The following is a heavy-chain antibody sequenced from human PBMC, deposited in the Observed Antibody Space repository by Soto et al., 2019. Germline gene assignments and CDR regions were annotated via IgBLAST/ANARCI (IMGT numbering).Heavy chain of an antibody. CDR2: ISPSSSYT. J-gene: IGHJ3*02. D-gene: IGHD6-13*01. Sequence: GGSLSLSCAASGFTFSDYYMSWIRQAPGKGLEWVSYISPSSSYTNYAVSVKGRFTISRDNAKNSVYLQMNSLRAEDTAVYYCARNHIAASGTSAYDIWGQGTMVTVSS. V-gene: IGHV3-11*06. CDR3: ARNHIAASGTSAYDI. CDR1: GFTFSDYY.